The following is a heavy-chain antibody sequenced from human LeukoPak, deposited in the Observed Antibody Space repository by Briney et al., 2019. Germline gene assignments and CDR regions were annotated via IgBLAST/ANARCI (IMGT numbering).Heavy chain of an antibody. Sequence: GASEKVSCKTSGYTFNIYYVQWVRQAPGQGLERMGVIHPNDGGTTYAQKFQGRIIMTSDTSTSTIYMELSSLKSDDTAVYYCARGDIDHWGQGTLVTVSS. CDR2: IHPNDGGT. CDR3: ARGDIDH. CDR1: GYTFNIYY. V-gene: IGHV1-46*02. J-gene: IGHJ5*02. D-gene: IGHD2-15*01.